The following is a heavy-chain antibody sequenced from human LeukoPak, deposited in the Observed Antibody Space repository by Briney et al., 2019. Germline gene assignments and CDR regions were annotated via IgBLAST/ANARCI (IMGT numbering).Heavy chain of an antibody. V-gene: IGHV3-30-3*01. D-gene: IGHD6-6*01. J-gene: IGHJ4*02. Sequence: GGSLRLSCAASGFTSSSYAMHWVRQAPGKGLEWVAVISYDGSNKYYADSVKGRFTISRDNSKNTLYLQMNSLRAEDTAVYYCARDSSIAARYFDYWGQGTLVTVSS. CDR1: GFTSSSYA. CDR3: ARDSSIAARYFDY. CDR2: ISYDGSNK.